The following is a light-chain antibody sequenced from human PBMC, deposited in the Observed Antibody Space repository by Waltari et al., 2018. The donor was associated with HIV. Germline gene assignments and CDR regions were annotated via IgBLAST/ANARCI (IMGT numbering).Light chain of an antibody. Sequence: QSALTQPASVSGSPGQSITISCTGTSSDVGGYNYVSWYQQHPGKAPNLMIYEVSNRPSGVSNLFSGSKSGNTASLTISGLQAEDEADYYCSSYTSSSTLVVFGGGTKLTVL. CDR2: EVS. CDR3: SSYTSSSTLVV. CDR1: SSDVGGYNY. J-gene: IGLJ2*01. V-gene: IGLV2-14*01.